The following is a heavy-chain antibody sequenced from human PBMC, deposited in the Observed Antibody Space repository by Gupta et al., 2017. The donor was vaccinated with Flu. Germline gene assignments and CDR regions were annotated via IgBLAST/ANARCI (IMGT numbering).Heavy chain of an antibody. CDR3: ARRRGYRGYDYFDY. Sequence: QITLKESGPTLVKPTQTLTLTCTFSEFSLSTIGVGVGWIRQPPGKALEWLALIYWDDDKRYSPSLKSRLTLTKDTSKNQVVLRMTNMDPVDTATYFCARRRGYRGYDYFDYWGQGILVTVSS. V-gene: IGHV2-5*02. D-gene: IGHD5-12*01. CDR2: IYWDDDK. J-gene: IGHJ4*02. CDR1: EFSLSTIGVG.